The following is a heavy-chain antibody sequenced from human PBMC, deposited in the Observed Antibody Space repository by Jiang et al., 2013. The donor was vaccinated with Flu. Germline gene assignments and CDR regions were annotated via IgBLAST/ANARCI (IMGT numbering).Heavy chain of an antibody. Sequence: LLKPSETLSLTCAVYGGSFSGYYWSWIRQPPGKGLEWIGEINHSGSTNYNPSLKSRVTISVDTSKNQFSLKLSSVTAADTAVYYCARGVGSVYWFDPWGQGTLVTVSS. J-gene: IGHJ5*02. CDR1: GGSFSGYY. D-gene: IGHD6-19*01. CDR3: ARGVGSVYWFDP. CDR2: INHSGST. V-gene: IGHV4-34*01.